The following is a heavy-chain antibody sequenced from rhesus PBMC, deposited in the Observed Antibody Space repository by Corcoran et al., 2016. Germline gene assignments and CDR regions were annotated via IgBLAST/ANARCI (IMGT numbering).Heavy chain of an antibody. CDR2: INSSSGNT. D-gene: IGHD6-13*01. CDR1: GGSISGGYYY. J-gene: IGHJ4*01. Sequence: VKLQESGPGLVKPLETLSLTCAVSGGSISGGYYYWSWIRQPPGKGLEWIGGINSSSGNTYYNPSLNSRVTISKDTSQNQFSLKLSSVTAADTAVYYCARWIAAGPDLYFDYWGQGVLVPVSS. V-gene: IGHV4S12*01. CDR3: ARWIAAGPDLYFDY.